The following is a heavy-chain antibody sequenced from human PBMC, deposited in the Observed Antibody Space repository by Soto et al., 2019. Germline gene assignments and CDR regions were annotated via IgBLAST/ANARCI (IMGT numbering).Heavy chain of an antibody. CDR3: AKGGRISARDAFDI. Sequence: GGSLRLSCAASGFTFSSYGMHWVRQAPGKGLEWVAVISYDGSNKYYADSVKGRFTISRDNSKNTLYLQMNSLRAEDTALYYCAKGGRISARDAFDIWGQGTMVTVSS. D-gene: IGHD6-6*01. V-gene: IGHV3-30*18. CDR2: ISYDGSNK. J-gene: IGHJ3*02. CDR1: GFTFSSYG.